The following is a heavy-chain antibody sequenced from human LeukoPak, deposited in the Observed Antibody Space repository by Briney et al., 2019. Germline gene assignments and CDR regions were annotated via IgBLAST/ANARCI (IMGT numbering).Heavy chain of an antibody. V-gene: IGHV3-48*01. CDR1: GFTFSSYS. J-gene: IGHJ6*03. CDR2: ISSSSSTI. D-gene: IGHD6-13*01. CDR3: ASGTAEDYYMNV. Sequence: GGSLRLSCAASGFTFSSYSMNWVRQAPGKGLEWVSYISSSSSTIYYADSVKGRFTISRDNAKNSLYLQMNSLRAEDTAVYYCASGTAEDYYMNVWGKGTTVTVSS.